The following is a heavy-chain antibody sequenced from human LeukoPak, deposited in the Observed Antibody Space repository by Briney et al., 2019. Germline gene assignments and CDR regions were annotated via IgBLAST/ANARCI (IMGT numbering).Heavy chain of an antibody. J-gene: IGHJ5*02. D-gene: IGHD3-10*01. V-gene: IGHV3-21*06. CDR2: INNVRSHI. CDR3: ARDPYYPRPPDWFDP. Sequence: GGSLRLSCAASGFTFSTSAMNWVRQAPGKGLEWVSSINNVRSHIYYADSVRGRFTISRDNANNVLYLQMNSLRAEDTAVYYCARDPYYPRPPDWFDPWGQGTLVTVSS. CDR1: GFTFSTSA.